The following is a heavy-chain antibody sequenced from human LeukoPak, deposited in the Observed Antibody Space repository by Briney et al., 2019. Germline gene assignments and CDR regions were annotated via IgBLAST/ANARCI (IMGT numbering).Heavy chain of an antibody. CDR3: ARDDCSSISCYHNWFDP. Sequence: GGSLRLSCAASGFTFSSCWMSWVRQAPRKGLEWVANIKQDGSEKYYVDSVKGRFTISRDNAKNSLYLQMNSLRAEDTAVYYCARDDCSSISCYHNWFDPWGQGTLVTVSS. CDR2: IKQDGSEK. CDR1: GFTFSSCW. J-gene: IGHJ5*02. D-gene: IGHD2-2*01. V-gene: IGHV3-7*01.